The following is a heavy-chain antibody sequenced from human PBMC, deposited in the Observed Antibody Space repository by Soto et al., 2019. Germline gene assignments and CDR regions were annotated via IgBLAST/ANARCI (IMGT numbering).Heavy chain of an antibody. CDR3: ARVGDY. CDR1: GGSFIDYS. CDR2: INHSGSA. J-gene: IGHJ4*02. Sequence: QVLLQQWGAGRLKPSETLSLTCAVYGGSFIDYSWGWIRQSPGTGLEWIGEINHSGSANYNPSLKSRVTISVDTSKNQFSLKLYSVTAADAAVYYCARVGDYWSQGTLVTVSS. V-gene: IGHV4-34*01.